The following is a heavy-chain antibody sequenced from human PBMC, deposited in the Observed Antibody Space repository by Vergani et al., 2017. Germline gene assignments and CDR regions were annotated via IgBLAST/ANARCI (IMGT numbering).Heavy chain of an antibody. CDR3: ARVAGSEGREPNYYYGMDV. V-gene: IGHV1-2*02. CDR1: GYTFTGHY. D-gene: IGHD1-26*01. CDR2: INPNSGGT. J-gene: IGHJ6*02. Sequence: QVQLVQSGAEVQKPGASVKVSCKASGYTFTGHYMHWVRQAPGQGLEWMGWINPNSGGTNYAQKFQGRVTMTRDTSISTVYMELSRLRSDDTAVYYCARVAGSEGREPNYYYGMDVWGQGTTVTVSS.